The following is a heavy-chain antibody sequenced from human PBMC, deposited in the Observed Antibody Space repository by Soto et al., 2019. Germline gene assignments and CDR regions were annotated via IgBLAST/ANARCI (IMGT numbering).Heavy chain of an antibody. V-gene: IGHV4-39*01. CDR3: ARRREKYYDFWSGAYYFDY. CDR1: GGSISSSSYY. Sequence: SETLSLTCTVSGGSISSSSYYWGWIRQPPGKGLEWIGSIYYSGSTYYNPSLKSRVTISVDTSKNQFSLKLSSVTAADTAVYYCARRREKYYDFWSGAYYFDYWGQGTLVTVSS. J-gene: IGHJ4*02. CDR2: IYYSGST. D-gene: IGHD3-3*01.